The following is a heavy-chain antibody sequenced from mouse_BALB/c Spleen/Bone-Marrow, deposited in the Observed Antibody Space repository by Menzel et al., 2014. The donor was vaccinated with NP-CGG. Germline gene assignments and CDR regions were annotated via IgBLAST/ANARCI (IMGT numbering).Heavy chain of an antibody. V-gene: IGHV14-3*02. CDR3: APYYYGRWFAN. Sequence: EVQRVESGAELVKPGASVKLSCTASGFNIKDTYMHWVKQRPEQGLEWIGRIDPANGNIKYDPKFQGEATITADTSSNTAYLQLSSLTSEDTAVYYCAPYYYGRWFANWGQGTLVTVSA. CDR1: GFNIKDTY. J-gene: IGHJ3*01. CDR2: IDPANGNI. D-gene: IGHD1-1*01.